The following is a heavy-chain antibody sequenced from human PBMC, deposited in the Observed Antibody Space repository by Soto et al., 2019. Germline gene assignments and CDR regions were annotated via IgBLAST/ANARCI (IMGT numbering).Heavy chain of an antibody. Sequence: SETLSLTCAVYGGSFSGYYWSWIRQPPGKGLEWIGEINHSGSTNYNPSLKSRVTISVDTSKNQFSLKLSSVTAADTAVYYCARVVVEEDFWSGYPNWFDHWGQGTLVTVSS. D-gene: IGHD3-3*01. CDR1: GGSFSGYY. V-gene: IGHV4-34*01. CDR2: INHSGST. J-gene: IGHJ5*02. CDR3: ARVVVEEDFWSGYPNWFDH.